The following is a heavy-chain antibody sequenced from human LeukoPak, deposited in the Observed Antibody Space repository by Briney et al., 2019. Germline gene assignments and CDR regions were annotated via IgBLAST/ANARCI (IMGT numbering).Heavy chain of an antibody. CDR2: IYHTGST. J-gene: IGHJ4*02. CDR3: ARLYSSGWRYFGY. Sequence: SETLSLTCTVSGGSISSYSWGWIRQPPGKGLEWIGYIYHTGSTNYNPSLRSRVTISLDTSKNHFSLKLNSVTAADTAVYYCARLYSSGWRYFGYWGQGTLVTVSS. V-gene: IGHV4-59*08. D-gene: IGHD6-19*01. CDR1: GGSISSYS.